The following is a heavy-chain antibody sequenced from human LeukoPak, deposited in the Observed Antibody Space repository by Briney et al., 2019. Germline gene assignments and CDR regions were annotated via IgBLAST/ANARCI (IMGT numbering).Heavy chain of an antibody. CDR1: GGSISSYY. CDR2: IYPSGST. Sequence: PSETLSLTCTVSGGSISSYYRSWIRQPPGKGLEWIGYIYPSGSTNYNPSLESRVTISVDTSRNQFSLKLRSVTAADTAVYYCARHEGYASPPKFWGQGTLVTVSS. D-gene: IGHD2-2*01. CDR3: ARHEGYASPPKF. J-gene: IGHJ4*02. V-gene: IGHV4-4*09.